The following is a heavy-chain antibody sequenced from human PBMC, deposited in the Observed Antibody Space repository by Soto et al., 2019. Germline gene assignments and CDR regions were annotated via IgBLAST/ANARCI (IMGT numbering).Heavy chain of an antibody. CDR1: GFTFSDYY. V-gene: IGHV3-11*01. CDR3: AKDIEGGNYYYYMDV. CDR2: ISSSGSTI. J-gene: IGHJ6*03. Sequence: GGSLRLSCAASGFTFSDYYMSWIRQAPGKGLEWDSYISSSGSTIYYAEYVKGRFTISRDNAKKSLYLQMNSLRPEDTAFYYCAKDIEGGNYYYYMDVWGKGTTVTVSS. D-gene: IGHD1-26*01.